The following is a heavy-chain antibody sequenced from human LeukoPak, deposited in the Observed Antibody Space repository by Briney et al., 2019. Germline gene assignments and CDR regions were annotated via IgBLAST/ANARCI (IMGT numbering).Heavy chain of an antibody. CDR2: INGDGSST. CDR1: GFTFTNYW. J-gene: IGHJ4*02. V-gene: IGHV3-74*01. Sequence: PGGSLRLSCAASGFTFTNYWMHWVRQAPGKGLVWVSRINGDGSSTSYADSVKGRFTISRDNAKNTPYLQMNSLRAEDTAVYYCARGYSSSYRIDYWGQGTLVTVSS. D-gene: IGHD6-6*01. CDR3: ARGYSSSYRIDY.